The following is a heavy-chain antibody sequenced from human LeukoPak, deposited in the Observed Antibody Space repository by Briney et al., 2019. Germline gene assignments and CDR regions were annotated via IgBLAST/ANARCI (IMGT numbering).Heavy chain of an antibody. CDR3: AREGRGDSVDY. D-gene: IGHD4-17*01. V-gene: IGHV3-48*03. Sequence: GGSLRLSCAASGFTFSSYEMNWVRQAPGKGLEWVPYISSSGSTIYYADSVKGRFTISRDNAKNSLYLQMNSLRAEDTAVYYCAREGRGDSVDYWGQGTLVTVSS. J-gene: IGHJ4*02. CDR2: ISSSGSTI. CDR1: GFTFSSYE.